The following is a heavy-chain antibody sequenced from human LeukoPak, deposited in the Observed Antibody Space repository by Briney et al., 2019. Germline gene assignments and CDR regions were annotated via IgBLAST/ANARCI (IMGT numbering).Heavy chain of an antibody. CDR2: ISWNSGNK. J-gene: IGHJ6*02. CDR3: AKSSGMTWYYYGMDV. CDR1: GFTFHDYA. D-gene: IGHD1-26*01. Sequence: GGSLRLSCAVSGFTFHDYAMHWVRHAPGKGLEWVSGISWNSGNKAYADSVKGRFTISRDNAKNSLYQQMNSLRAEDTAFYYCAKSSGMTWYYYGMDVWGQGTTVTVSS. V-gene: IGHV3-9*01.